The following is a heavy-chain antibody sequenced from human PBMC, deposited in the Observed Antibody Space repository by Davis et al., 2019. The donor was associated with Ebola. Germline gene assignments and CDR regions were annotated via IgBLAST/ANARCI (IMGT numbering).Heavy chain of an antibody. CDR1: AFTFSSYG. CDR3: AGSSDYGDYVGYFDY. D-gene: IGHD4-17*01. CDR2: ISYDGSNK. Sequence: GESLKISCAASAFTFSSYGMHWVRQAPGKGLEWVAVISYDGSNKYYADSVKGRFTISRDNSKNTLYLQMNSLRAEDTAVYYCAGSSDYGDYVGYFDYWGQGTLVTVSS. V-gene: IGHV3-30*03. J-gene: IGHJ4*02.